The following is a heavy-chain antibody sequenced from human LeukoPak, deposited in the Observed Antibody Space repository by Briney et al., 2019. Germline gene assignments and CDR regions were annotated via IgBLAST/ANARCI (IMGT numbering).Heavy chain of an antibody. J-gene: IGHJ6*03. CDR1: GGTFTSYA. Sequence: SVKVSCKASGGTFTSYAISWVRQAPGQGLEWMGRIIPIFGTANYAQKFQGRVTITTDESTSTAYMELSSLRSEDTAVYYCATCYGGRNNPLYYYYYMDVWGKGTTVTVSS. CDR2: IIPIFGTA. CDR3: ATCYGGRNNPLYYYYYMDV. V-gene: IGHV1-69*05. D-gene: IGHD4/OR15-4a*01.